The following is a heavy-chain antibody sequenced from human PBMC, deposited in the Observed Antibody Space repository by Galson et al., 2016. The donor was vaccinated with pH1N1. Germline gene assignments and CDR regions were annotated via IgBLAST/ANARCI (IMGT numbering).Heavy chain of an antibody. V-gene: IGHV3-33*01. CDR1: GFLFRSYG. CDR3: VGDRGTGHRFITSCNVAYY. Sequence: SLRLSCAASGFLFRSYGMHWVRRAPGKGLEWVALIWYDGSTKDYVDSVWGRFTISSDNSKNTLYPQMNSLRAEATAVYYCVGDRGTGHRFITSCNVAYYWGQGTLVTVSS. J-gene: IGHJ4*02. D-gene: IGHD2-2*01. CDR2: IWYDGSTK.